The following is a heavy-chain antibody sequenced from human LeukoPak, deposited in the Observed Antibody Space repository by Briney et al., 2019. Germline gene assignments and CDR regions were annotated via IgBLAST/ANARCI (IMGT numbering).Heavy chain of an antibody. CDR1: GYTFTSYY. V-gene: IGHV1-46*01. CDR2: INPSGGST. CDR3: ARDPTIFGVVRLLDY. Sequence: ASVKVSCKASGYTFTSYYIHWVRQAPGQGLEWMGIINPSGGSTSYAQKFQGRVTMTRDMSTSTVYMELSSLRSEDTAVYYCARDPTIFGVVRLLDYWGQGTLVTVSS. D-gene: IGHD3-3*01. J-gene: IGHJ4*02.